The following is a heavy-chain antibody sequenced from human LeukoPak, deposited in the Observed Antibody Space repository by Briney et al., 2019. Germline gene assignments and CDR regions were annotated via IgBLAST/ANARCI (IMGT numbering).Heavy chain of an antibody. Sequence: PGGSLRLSCAASGFTFSSYWMHWVRQTPGKGLEWIGSIYYSVTTYYNPSLKSRVTISVDTSKNQFSLKLNSVTAADTAVYYCARDRLRWPKIDYWGQGTLVTVSS. D-gene: IGHD4-23*01. CDR1: GFTFSSYW. CDR2: IYYSVTT. V-gene: IGHV4-39*07. J-gene: IGHJ4*02. CDR3: ARDRLRWPKIDY.